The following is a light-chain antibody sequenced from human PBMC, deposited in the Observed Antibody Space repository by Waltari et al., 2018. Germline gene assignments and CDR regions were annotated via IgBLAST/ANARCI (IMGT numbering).Light chain of an antibody. CDR1: QSISIW. CDR3: QQYSTFSLT. J-gene: IGKJ1*01. V-gene: IGKV1-5*03. Sequence: DIQMTQSPSTLSAFVGDRVTITCRASQSISIWLAWYQQKPRKAPKLLIYKASSLESGVPSRFSGSGSGTEFTLTINSLQPDDFATYYCQQYSTFSLTFGQGTKVEIK. CDR2: KAS.